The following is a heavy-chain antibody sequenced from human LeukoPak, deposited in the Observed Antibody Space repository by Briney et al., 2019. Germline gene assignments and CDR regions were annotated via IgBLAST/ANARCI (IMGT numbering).Heavy chain of an antibody. V-gene: IGHV3-9*01. Sequence: GGSLRLSCAASGFTFHDSAMHWVRQAPGKGLEWVSSINWNSDRIDYADSVKGRFTISRDNAKNSLYLQMNSLRAEDTALYYCAKEGSVCTNGICRYFDYWGQGTLVSVSS. CDR1: GFTFHDSA. D-gene: IGHD2-8*01. J-gene: IGHJ4*02. CDR2: INWNSDRI. CDR3: AKEGSVCTNGICRYFDY.